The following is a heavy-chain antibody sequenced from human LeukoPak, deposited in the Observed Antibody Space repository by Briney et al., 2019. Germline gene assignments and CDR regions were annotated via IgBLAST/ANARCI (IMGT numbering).Heavy chain of an antibody. J-gene: IGHJ4*02. CDR3: AKTGWYNNSSSWYFPGRGWVLSSELYYFDY. V-gene: IGHV3-13*01. Sequence: PGGSLRLSCAASGFTFSNYDMHWVSQATGQGLEWVSAISTTGDTYYPGFVKGRFTISRENAKNSLYLQMNNLRAGDTAVYYCAKTGWYNNSSSWYFPGRGWVLSSELYYFDYWGQGTLVTVSS. D-gene: IGHD6-13*01. CDR2: ISTTGDT. CDR1: GFTFSNYD.